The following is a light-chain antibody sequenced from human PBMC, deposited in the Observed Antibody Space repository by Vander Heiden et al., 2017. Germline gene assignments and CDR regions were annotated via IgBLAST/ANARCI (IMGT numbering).Light chain of an antibody. Sequence: PGQSITISCPGTRSDIGVYNYVSWYQQHPGKAPKVMIYEVSNRPSGVSNRFSGSKSGNTASLTISGLRAEDEADYYCSSYANTNTLVFGTGTKVTVL. V-gene: IGLV2-14*01. J-gene: IGLJ1*01. CDR3: SSYANTNTLV. CDR1: RSDIGVYNY. CDR2: EVS.